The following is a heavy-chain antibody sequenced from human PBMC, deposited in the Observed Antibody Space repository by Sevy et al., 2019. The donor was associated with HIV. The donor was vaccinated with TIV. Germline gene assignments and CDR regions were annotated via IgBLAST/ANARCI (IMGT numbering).Heavy chain of an antibody. CDR1: IDSISSYS. Sequence: SETLSLTCTVSIDSISSYSWSWIRHPPGKGLEWIGHVYNSGTTNYNPSLKSRVTISVDTSKNQISLKLNSVTAADTAVYYCARAKYYSSGTSYYMDVWGKGTTVTVSS. CDR3: ARAKYYSSGTSYYMDV. V-gene: IGHV4-59*01. J-gene: IGHJ6*03. D-gene: IGHD3-10*01. CDR2: VYNSGTT.